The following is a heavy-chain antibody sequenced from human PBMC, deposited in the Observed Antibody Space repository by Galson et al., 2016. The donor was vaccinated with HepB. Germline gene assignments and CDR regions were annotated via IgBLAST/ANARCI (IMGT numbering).Heavy chain of an antibody. V-gene: IGHV3-21*01. J-gene: IGHJ3*02. CDR2: ISSSGTYI. Sequence: SLRLSCAASGFTFSSYSVNWVRQAPGKGLEWVSSISSSGTYIYYADSVKGRFTISRDNAKRSLHLQMNSLRAEDTAVYYCARGKEWEDAFDIWGQGTMVTVSS. CDR3: ARGKEWEDAFDI. D-gene: IGHD1-26*01. CDR1: GFTFSSYS.